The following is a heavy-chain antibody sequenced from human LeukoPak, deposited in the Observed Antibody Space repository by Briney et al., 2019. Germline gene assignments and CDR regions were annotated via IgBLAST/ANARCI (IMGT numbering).Heavy chain of an antibody. Sequence: PSETLSLTCAVSGGSISSSYYYWGWIRQPPGKGLEWIGSIYYSGSTYYNPSLKSRVTISVDTSKNQFSLKLSSVTAADTAVYYCARSNCGGDCPDNWFDPWGQGTLVTVSS. CDR1: GGSISSSYYY. D-gene: IGHD2-21*02. CDR3: ARSNCGGDCPDNWFDP. V-gene: IGHV4-39*01. J-gene: IGHJ5*02. CDR2: IYYSGST.